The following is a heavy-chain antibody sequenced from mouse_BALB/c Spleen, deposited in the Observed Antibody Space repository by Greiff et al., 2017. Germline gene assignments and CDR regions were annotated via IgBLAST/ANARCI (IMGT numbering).Heavy chain of an antibody. CDR1: GYTFTDYE. D-gene: IGHD1-1*01. CDR2: IDPETGGT. J-gene: IGHJ4*01. V-gene: IGHV1-15*01. CDR3: FCYGSSYYAMDY. Sequence: QVQLQQSGAELVRPGASVTLSCKASGYTFTDYEMHWVKQTPVHGLEWIGAIDPETGGTAYNQKFKGKATLTADKSSSTAYMELRSLTSEDSAVYYCFCYGSSYYAMDYWGQGTSVTVSS.